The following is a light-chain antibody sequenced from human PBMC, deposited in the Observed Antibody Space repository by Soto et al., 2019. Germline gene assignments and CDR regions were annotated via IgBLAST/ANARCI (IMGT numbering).Light chain of an antibody. V-gene: IGKV1-39*01. CDR2: AAA. J-gene: IGKJ3*01. CDR1: QTIGVY. Sequence: DIPLTQSPSSLSASVGDRVTITCRASQTIGVYLNWYQQRPGKAPNLLIYAAASLQSGVPTRFSGSGSGTDFTLTISSLQPEDFATYYCQQSYSTPFTFGPGTTVDIK. CDR3: QQSYSTPFT.